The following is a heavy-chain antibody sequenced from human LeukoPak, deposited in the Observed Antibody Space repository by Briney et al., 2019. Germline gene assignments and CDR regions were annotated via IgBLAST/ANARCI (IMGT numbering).Heavy chain of an antibody. J-gene: IGHJ4*02. Sequence: AGGSLRLSCAASGFTFSGYAMSWARQAPGKGLEWVSLISGSGGGTYYADSVKGRFTIFRGNSKNTQYLQMNSLRAEDTAVYYCAKTGTEDGYNIYFDHWGQGTLVTVSS. V-gene: IGHV3-23*01. D-gene: IGHD5-24*01. CDR2: ISGSGGGT. CDR1: GFTFSGYA. CDR3: AKTGTEDGYNIYFDH.